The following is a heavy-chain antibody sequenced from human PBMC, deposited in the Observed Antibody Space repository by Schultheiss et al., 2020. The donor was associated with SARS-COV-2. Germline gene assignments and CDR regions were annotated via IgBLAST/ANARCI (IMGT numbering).Heavy chain of an antibody. V-gene: IGHV1-2*02. D-gene: IGHD1-26*01. J-gene: IGHJ4*02. CDR1: GYTFTSYG. Sequence: GESLKISCKASGYTFTSYGISWVRQAPGQGLEWMGWINPNSGGTNYAQKFQGRVTMTRDTSISTAYMELSRLRSDDTAVYYCARDITSGFHYYDYWGQGTRVTVSS. CDR3: ARDITSGFHYYDY. CDR2: INPNSGGT.